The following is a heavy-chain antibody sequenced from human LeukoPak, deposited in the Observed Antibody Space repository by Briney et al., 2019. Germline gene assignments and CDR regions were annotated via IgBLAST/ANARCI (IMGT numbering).Heavy chain of an antibody. CDR1: GGSFSTYY. D-gene: IGHD1-26*01. CDR3: AGGIVGVTTDDRSFDY. J-gene: IGHJ4*02. Sequence: PSETLSLTCAIYGGSFSTYYWSWIRQPPGKGLEGIGEINHSGDTTYNPSLKSRVTISVDTSKNRFSLMLTSVTAADTAVYYCAGGIVGVTTDDRSFDYWGQGTLVTVSS. CDR2: INHSGDT. V-gene: IGHV4-34*01.